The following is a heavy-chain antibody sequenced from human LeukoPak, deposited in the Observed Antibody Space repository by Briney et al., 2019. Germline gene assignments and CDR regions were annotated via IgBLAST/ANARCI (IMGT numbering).Heavy chain of an antibody. CDR3: ARDKEEAYYYYYYMDV. CDR1: GGSFSGYY. CDR2: INHSGST. Sequence: SETLSLTCALYGGSFSGYYWSWIGQPPGKGLEWIGEINHSGSTNYNPSLKSRVTISVDTSKNQFSLKLSSVTAADTAVYYCARDKEEAYYYYYYMDVWGKGTTVTVSS. J-gene: IGHJ6*03. V-gene: IGHV4-34*01.